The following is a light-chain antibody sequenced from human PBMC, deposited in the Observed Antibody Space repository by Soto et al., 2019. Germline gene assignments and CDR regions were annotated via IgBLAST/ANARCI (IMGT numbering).Light chain of an antibody. CDR2: EVN. Sequence: QSALTQPPSASGSPGQSVTISCTGTSSDVGGYNYGSWYQQYPGKVPQLMVYEVNKRPSGVPDRFSGSKSGNTASLTVSGLQAEDEDDYYCTSYAGGNNVFGTGTKVTVL. CDR3: TSYAGGNNV. CDR1: SSDVGGYNY. V-gene: IGLV2-8*01. J-gene: IGLJ1*01.